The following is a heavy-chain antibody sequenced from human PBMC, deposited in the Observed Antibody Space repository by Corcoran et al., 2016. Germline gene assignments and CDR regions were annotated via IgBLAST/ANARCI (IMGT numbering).Heavy chain of an antibody. V-gene: IGHV1-2*02. CDR3: ARETPRDGGHEVDS. Sequence: QVQLVQSGAEVKKPGASVKVSCQASGYTFTGYYIHGVRQAPGQGLEWMGWINPNSGGTNYGQKFQGRVTMTRDTSISTAYMELSRLTSDDTALYYCARETPRDGGHEVDSWGQGTLVTVSS. CDR1: GYTFTGYY. CDR2: INPNSGGT. J-gene: IGHJ4*02.